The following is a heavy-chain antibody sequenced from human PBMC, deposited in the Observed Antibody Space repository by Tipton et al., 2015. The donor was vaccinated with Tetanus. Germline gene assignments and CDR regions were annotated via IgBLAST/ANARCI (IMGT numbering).Heavy chain of an antibody. D-gene: IGHD6-19*01. CDR2: ISGYSGDT. CDR3: ARLVKQWLVPEDY. Sequence: QSGPEVKRPGASVKVSCKTSGYTFISYGISWVRQAPGQGLEWMGWISGYSGDTNYAQRLQGRVTVTADTSTSTAYLELRSLRSDDTAVYFCARLVKQWLVPEDYWGQGTLVTVS. J-gene: IGHJ4*02. V-gene: IGHV1-18*01. CDR1: GYTFISYG.